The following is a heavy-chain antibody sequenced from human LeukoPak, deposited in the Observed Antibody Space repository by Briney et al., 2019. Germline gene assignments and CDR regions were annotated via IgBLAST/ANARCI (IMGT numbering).Heavy chain of an antibody. D-gene: IGHD3-3*01. CDR2: IRYDGSNK. J-gene: IGHJ4*02. CDR3: AKDPRTYYDFWSGYHRWYFDY. Sequence: PGGSLRLSCAASGFTFSSYGMHWVRQAPGKGLEWVAFIRYDGSNKYYADSVKGRLTISRDNSKNTLYLQMNSLRAEDTAVYYCAKDPRTYYDFWSGYHRWYFDYWGQGTLVTVSS. CDR1: GFTFSSYG. V-gene: IGHV3-30*02.